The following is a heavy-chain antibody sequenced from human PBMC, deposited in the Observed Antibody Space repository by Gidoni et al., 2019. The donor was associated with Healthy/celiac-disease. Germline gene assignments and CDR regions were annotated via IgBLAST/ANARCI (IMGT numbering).Heavy chain of an antibody. CDR2: IYSGGST. J-gene: IGHJ4*02. CDR3: ARDHRLRYFGY. CDR1: GFTVRSNY. Sequence: EVQLVESGGGLVQPGGSLRLPCAASGFTVRSNYMSWVRQAPGKGLEWVSVIYSGGSTYYADSVKGRFTISRDNSKNTLYLQMNSLRAEDTAVYYCARDHRLRYFGYWGQGTLVTVSS. V-gene: IGHV3-66*02. D-gene: IGHD3-9*01.